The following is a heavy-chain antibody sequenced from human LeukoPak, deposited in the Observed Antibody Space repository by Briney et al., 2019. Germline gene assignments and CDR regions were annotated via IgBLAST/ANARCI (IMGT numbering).Heavy chain of an antibody. D-gene: IGHD7-27*01. J-gene: IGHJ4*02. Sequence: TGGSLRLSCSASGFTLSSYVIHWVRQAPGRGLEWVAGVSHHGSDEYYSDSVKGRFTISRDNSKNTLYLQTHSFRDEDTAVYYCARGNGGLFDYWGQGTLVTVSS. CDR3: ARGNGGLFDY. V-gene: IGHV3-30*04. CDR1: GFTLSSYV. CDR2: VSHHGSDE.